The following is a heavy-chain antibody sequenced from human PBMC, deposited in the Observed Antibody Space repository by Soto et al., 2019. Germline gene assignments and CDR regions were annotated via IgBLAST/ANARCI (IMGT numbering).Heavy chain of an antibody. CDR2: INHSGST. J-gene: IGHJ6*02. D-gene: IGHD3-3*01. CDR1: GGSFSGYY. V-gene: IGHV4-34*01. Sequence: SETLSLTCAVCGGSFSGYYWSWIRQPPGKGLEWIGEINHSGSTNYNPSLKSRVTISVDTSKNQFSLKLSSVTTADTAVYYCARAKTTIFGVVIPLDVWGQGTTVTVSS. CDR3: ARAKTTIFGVVIPLDV.